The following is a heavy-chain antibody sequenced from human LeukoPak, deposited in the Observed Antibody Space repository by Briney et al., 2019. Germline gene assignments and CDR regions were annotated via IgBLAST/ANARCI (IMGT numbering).Heavy chain of an antibody. D-gene: IGHD3-3*01. CDR2: ISYDGSNK. V-gene: IGHV3-30*18. CDR3: AKDLEGTPFDY. CDR1: GFTFGSYG. J-gene: IGHJ4*02. Sequence: GRSLRLSCAASGFTFGSYGMHWVRQAPGKGLEWVAVISYDGSNKYYADSVKGRFTISRDNSKNTLYLQMNSLRAEDTAVYYCAKDLEGTPFDYWGQGTLVTVSS.